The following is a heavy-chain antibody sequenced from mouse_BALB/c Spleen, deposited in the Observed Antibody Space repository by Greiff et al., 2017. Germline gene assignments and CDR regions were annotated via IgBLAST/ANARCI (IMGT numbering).Heavy chain of an antibody. CDR2: IYPGSGST. D-gene: IGHD2-1*01. J-gene: IGHJ4*01. V-gene: IGHV1-55*01. CDR1: GYNFTSYW. Sequence: QVQLQQPGAELAKPGTSVKLSCKASGYNFTSYWINWVKLRPGQGLEWIGDIYPGSGSTNYNEKFKSKATLTVDTSSSTAYMQLSSLASEDSALYYCARTSYGNYGSAMDYWGQGTSVTVSS. CDR3: ARTSYGNYGSAMDY.